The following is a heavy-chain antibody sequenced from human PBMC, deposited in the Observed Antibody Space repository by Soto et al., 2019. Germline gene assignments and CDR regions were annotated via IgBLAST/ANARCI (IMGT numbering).Heavy chain of an antibody. V-gene: IGHV3-21*01. Sequence: EVQLVESGGGLVKPGGSLRLSCAASGFTFSSYSMNWVRQAPGKGLEWVSCISGSGSYIYYADSVRGRFTISRDNAKNSVYLQMNSLRAEDTAVYYCARAGYDYICARFPNWGQGTLVVVSS. CDR2: ISGSGSYI. D-gene: IGHD3-16*01. CDR1: GFTFSSYS. J-gene: IGHJ4*02. CDR3: ARAGYDYICARFPN.